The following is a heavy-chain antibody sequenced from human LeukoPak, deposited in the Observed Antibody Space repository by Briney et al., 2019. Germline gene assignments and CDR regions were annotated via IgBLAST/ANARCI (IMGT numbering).Heavy chain of an antibody. Sequence: SETLSLTCAVYGGSFSGYYWSWIRQPPGKGLEWIGEINHSGSTNYNPSLKSRVTISVDTSKDQFSLKLSSVTAADTAVYYCARLAVAGRRHGDWGQGTLVTVSS. CDR2: INHSGST. CDR1: GGSFSGYY. V-gene: IGHV4-34*01. J-gene: IGHJ4*02. CDR3: ARLAVAGRRHGD. D-gene: IGHD6-19*01.